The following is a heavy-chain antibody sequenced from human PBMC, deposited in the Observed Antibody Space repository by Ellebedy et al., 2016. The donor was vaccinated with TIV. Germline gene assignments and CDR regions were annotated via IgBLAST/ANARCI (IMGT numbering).Heavy chain of an antibody. CDR3: ARRRLGIGDEY. D-gene: IGHD5-12*01. CDR1: GGSINNYY. V-gene: IGHV4-59*08. Sequence: MPGGSLRLSCTVSGGSINNYYWNWIRQPPGKGLEWVGYISYSGSADYNPSLKSRVTISLDTSKNQISLKLISVTAADTAVYYCARRRLGIGDEYWGQGTLVTVSS. J-gene: IGHJ4*02. CDR2: ISYSGSA.